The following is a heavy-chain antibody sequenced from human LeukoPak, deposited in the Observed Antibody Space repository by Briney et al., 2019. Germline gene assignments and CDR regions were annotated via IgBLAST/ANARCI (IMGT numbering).Heavy chain of an antibody. Sequence: GGCLRLSCAASGLTFSSYIMNWVRQAPGKGREWGSSISSTSTFIYHADSVKGRLTISRDNAKNSLYLQMNSLRAEDTAVYYCARDRPFSRASPDYWGQGTLVTVSS. D-gene: IGHD2-2*01. V-gene: IGHV3-21*01. CDR2: ISSTSTFI. CDR1: GLTFSSYI. J-gene: IGHJ4*02. CDR3: ARDRPFSRASPDY.